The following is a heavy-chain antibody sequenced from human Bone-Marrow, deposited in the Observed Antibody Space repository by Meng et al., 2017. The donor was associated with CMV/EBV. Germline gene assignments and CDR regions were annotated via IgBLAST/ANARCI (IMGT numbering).Heavy chain of an antibody. CDR2: IIPILGIA. V-gene: IGHV1-69*10. D-gene: IGHD6-19*01. Sequence: SVKVSCKASGYTFTSYDINWVRQAPGQGLEWMGGIIPILGIANYTQKFQGRVTITADKSTTTVYMELSSLRSEDTAGYYCARDLDIAVGNHFDDWGQGTLVTVSS. CDR3: ARDLDIAVGNHFDD. CDR1: GYTFTSYD. J-gene: IGHJ5*02.